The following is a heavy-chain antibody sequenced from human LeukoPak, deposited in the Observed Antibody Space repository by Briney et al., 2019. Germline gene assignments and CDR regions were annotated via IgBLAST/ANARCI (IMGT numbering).Heavy chain of an antibody. CDR3: ARGEEIAAAGTRGTRNDY. V-gene: IGHV3-21*01. J-gene: IGHJ4*02. CDR1: GFTFSSYS. CDR2: ISSSSYI. Sequence: PGGSLRLSCAASGFTFSSYSMNWVRQAPGKGLEWVSSISSSSYIYYADSVKGRFTISRDNAKNSLYLQMNSLRAEDTAVYYCARGEEIAAAGTRGTRNDYWGQGTLVTVSS. D-gene: IGHD6-13*01.